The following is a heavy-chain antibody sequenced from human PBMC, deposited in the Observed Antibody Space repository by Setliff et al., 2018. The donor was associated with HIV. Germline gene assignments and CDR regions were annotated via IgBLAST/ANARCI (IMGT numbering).Heavy chain of an antibody. D-gene: IGHD2-15*01. CDR1: GFSISSDGFY. J-gene: IGHJ3*02. V-gene: IGHV4-31*03. CDR2: IFGSGIT. CDR3: ARWGASGGRPDWHAFDM. Sequence: PSETLSLTCTLSGFSISSDGFYWNWIRQRPGKGLEWIGYIFGSGITYYNPSLKSRLRISIDTSANQFSLKLSSVSAADTAVYFCARWGASGGRPDWHAFDMWGQGTMVTVSS.